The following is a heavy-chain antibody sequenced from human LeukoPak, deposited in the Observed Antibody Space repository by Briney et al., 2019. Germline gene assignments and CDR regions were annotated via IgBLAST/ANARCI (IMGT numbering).Heavy chain of an antibody. CDR2: ISWNSGSI. Sequence: PGGSLRLSCAVSGFTFDDYAMHWVRQAPGKGLEWVSGISWNSGSIGYADSVKGRFTISRDNAKNSLYLQMNSLRAEDTALYYCAKDKGYYGSGSYINYFDYWRQGTLVTVSS. V-gene: IGHV3-9*01. J-gene: IGHJ4*02. CDR1: GFTFDDYA. CDR3: AKDKGYYGSGSYINYFDY. D-gene: IGHD3-10*01.